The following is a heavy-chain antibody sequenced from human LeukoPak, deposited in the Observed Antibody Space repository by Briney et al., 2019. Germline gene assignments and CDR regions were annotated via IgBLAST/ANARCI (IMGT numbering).Heavy chain of an antibody. Sequence: GGSLRLSCSASGFTFSDYAMHWVRQAPGKGLEWVAVTSYDESNKYYADSVKGRFTIPRDNSKKTLYLQMNSLRDEDTAIYYCAGVVVSSSSDYFDYWGQGTLVIVSS. CDR1: GFTFSDYA. CDR3: AGVVVSSSSDYFDY. V-gene: IGHV3-30*04. D-gene: IGHD6-6*01. CDR2: TSYDESNK. J-gene: IGHJ4*02.